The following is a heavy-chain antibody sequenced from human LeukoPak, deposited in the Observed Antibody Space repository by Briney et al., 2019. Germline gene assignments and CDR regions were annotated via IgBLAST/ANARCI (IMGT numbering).Heavy chain of an antibody. CDR3: ARDVATTGWYTFDY. D-gene: IGHD6-19*01. CDR2: TYYRSKWYS. CDR1: GDSVSSINGA. V-gene: IGHV6-1*01. Sequence: SQTLSLTCAISGDSVSSINGAWNWVRQSPSRSLEWLGRTYYRSKWYSDYAVPIQGRITITPDTSKNQFTLHLFSVTPDDTAVYYCARDVATTGWYTFDYWGQGTRVTVSS. J-gene: IGHJ4*02.